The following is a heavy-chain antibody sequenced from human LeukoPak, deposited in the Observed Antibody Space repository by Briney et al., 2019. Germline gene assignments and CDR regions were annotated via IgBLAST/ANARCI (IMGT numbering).Heavy chain of an antibody. CDR1: GGSISSYY. CDR3: ARSRADQLGNNWVDP. CDR2: IYYSGST. V-gene: IGHV4-59*08. Sequence: SETLSLTCTVSGGSISSYYWSWIRQPPGKGLEWIGYIYYSGSTNYNPSLKSRVTISVDTSKNQFSLKLSSVTAADTAVYYCARSRADQLGNNWVDPWGQGTLVTVSS. J-gene: IGHJ5*02. D-gene: IGHD2-2*01.